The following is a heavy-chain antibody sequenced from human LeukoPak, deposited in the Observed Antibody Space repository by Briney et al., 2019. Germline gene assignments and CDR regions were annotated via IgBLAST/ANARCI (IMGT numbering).Heavy chain of an antibody. CDR3: ARLGFSNSGSYLAPSDY. CDR1: GGSFSGYY. Sequence: SETLSLTCAVYGGSFSGYYWSWIRQPPGKGLEWIGEINHSGSTNYNPSLKSRVTISVDTSKNQFSLKLSSVTAADTAVYYCARLGFSNSGSYLAPSDYWGQGTLVTVSS. V-gene: IGHV4-34*01. J-gene: IGHJ4*02. CDR2: INHSGST. D-gene: IGHD1-26*01.